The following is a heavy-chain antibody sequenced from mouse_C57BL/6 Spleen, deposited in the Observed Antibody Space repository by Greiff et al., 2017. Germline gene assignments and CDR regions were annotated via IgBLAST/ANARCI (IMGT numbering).Heavy chain of an antibody. D-gene: IGHD1-1*01. V-gene: IGHV1-69*01. J-gene: IGHJ4*01. CDR2: IDPSDSYT. CDR1: GYTFTSYW. Sequence: QVQLQQPGAELVMPGASVKLSCKASGYTFTSYWMHWVKQSPGQGLEWIGEIDPSDSYTNYNQKFKGKSTLTVDKSSSTAYMQLSSLTSEDSAVYYCARRGSTGVAYHYAMDYWGQGTSVTVSS. CDR3: ARRGSTGVAYHYAMDY.